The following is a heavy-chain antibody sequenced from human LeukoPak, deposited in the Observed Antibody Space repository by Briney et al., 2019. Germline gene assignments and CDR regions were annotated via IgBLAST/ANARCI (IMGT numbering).Heavy chain of an antibody. CDR3: ARRRVGATTGAFDI. Sequence: SETLSLTCAVSGGSISSSNWWSWVRQPPGKGLEWIGEIYHSGSTNYNPSLKSRVTISVDKSKNQFSLKLSSVTAADTAVYYCARRRVGATTGAFDIWGQGTMVTVSS. J-gene: IGHJ3*02. CDR1: GGSISSSNW. D-gene: IGHD1-26*01. CDR2: IYHSGST. V-gene: IGHV4-4*02.